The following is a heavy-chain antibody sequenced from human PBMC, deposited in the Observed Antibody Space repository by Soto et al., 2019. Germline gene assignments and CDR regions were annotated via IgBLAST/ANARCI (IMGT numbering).Heavy chain of an antibody. CDR2: FYWNDDR. CDR1: GFSLTNRGVG. J-gene: IGHJ4*02. CDR3: AHRLTGTYDY. V-gene: IGHV2-5*01. D-gene: IGHD2-8*02. Sequence: SGPKLGTPTQPLSLTCTFPGFSLTNRGVGVGWIRQPPGKALEWLALFYWNDDRHYSPSLKSRLTLTKDTSKNQVVLTMTNVDPVDTATYYCAHRLTGTYDYWGQGTLVTVSS.